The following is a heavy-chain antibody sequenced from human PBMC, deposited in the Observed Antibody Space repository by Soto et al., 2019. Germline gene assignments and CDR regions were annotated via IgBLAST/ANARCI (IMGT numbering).Heavy chain of an antibody. CDR3: VKGNQLLRYYFEF. J-gene: IGHJ4*01. Sequence: GGSLRLSCSVSGFTFSEYAMHWVRQAPGKGLEYVSGITSEGDRTWHADSVKDRFTISRDNSKNTLFLQMSSLRVEDTAIYFCVKGNQLLRYYFEFWGPGTLVTVSS. V-gene: IGHV3-64D*06. CDR2: ITSEGDRT. CDR1: GFTFSEYA. D-gene: IGHD3-9*01.